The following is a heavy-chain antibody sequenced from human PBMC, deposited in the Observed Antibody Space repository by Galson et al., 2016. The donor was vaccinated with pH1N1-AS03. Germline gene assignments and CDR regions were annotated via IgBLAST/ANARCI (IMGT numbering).Heavy chain of an antibody. CDR3: AKGEVVGTFNYYYYMDV. Sequence: ETLSLTCTVSGASVNSFFWTWIRQPAGKGLEWIGRVYTTGATNYNPSLKSRVTMSVDRSKNEFSLNLTSVTAADTAVYYCAKGEVVGTFNYYYYMDVWGKGTTVTVSS. D-gene: IGHD6-19*01. CDR2: VYTTGAT. V-gene: IGHV4-4*07. J-gene: IGHJ6*03. CDR1: GASVNSFF.